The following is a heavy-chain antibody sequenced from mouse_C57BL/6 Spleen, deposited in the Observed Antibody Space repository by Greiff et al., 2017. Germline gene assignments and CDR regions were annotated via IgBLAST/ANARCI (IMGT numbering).Heavy chain of an antibody. CDR1: GYTFTDYN. CDR3: ARRITTVVAPFDY. J-gene: IGHJ2*01. CDR2: INPNNGGT. Sequence: EVKLMESGPELVKPGASVKMSCKASGYTFTDYNMHWMKQSHGKSLEWIGYINPNNGGTSYNQKFKGKATLTVNKSSSTAYMELRSLTSEDSAVYYCARRITTVVAPFDYWGQGTTLTVSS. D-gene: IGHD1-1*01. V-gene: IGHV1-22*01.